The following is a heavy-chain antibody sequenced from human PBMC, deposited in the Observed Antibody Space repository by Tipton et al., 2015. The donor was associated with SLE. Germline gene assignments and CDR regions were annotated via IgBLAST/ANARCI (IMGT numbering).Heavy chain of an antibody. J-gene: IGHJ4*02. D-gene: IGHD2-8*02. CDR1: GGSISSYY. Sequence: TLSLTCTVSGGSISSYYWSWIRQSPGTGLEWIGNIFHSGSTKYNPSLKSRVTISVDTSKNQFSMRLSSVTAADTAVYYCAREGLVVPNYFDYWGQGTLVTVSS. V-gene: IGHV4-59*12. CDR3: AREGLVVPNYFDY. CDR2: IFHSGST.